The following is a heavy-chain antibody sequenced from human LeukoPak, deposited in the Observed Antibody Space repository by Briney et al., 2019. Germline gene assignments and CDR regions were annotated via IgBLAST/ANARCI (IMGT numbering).Heavy chain of an antibody. J-gene: IGHJ4*02. V-gene: IGHV3-30-3*01. CDR2: ISYDVSNK. D-gene: IGHD4-17*01. CDR1: GFTFSSYA. Sequence: GGSLRLSCAASGFTFSSYAMHWVRQAPGKGLEWVASISYDVSNKYYADSLKGRFTISRDNSKKTLYLQMNSLRAEDSAVYYCAKDGDLYGHADYWGQGTLVTVSS. CDR3: AKDGDLYGHADY.